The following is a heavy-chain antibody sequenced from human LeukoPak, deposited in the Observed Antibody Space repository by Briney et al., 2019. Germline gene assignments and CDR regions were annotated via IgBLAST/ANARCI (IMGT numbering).Heavy chain of an antibody. CDR1: GYTFTGYY. V-gene: IGHV1-2*02. D-gene: IGHD6-13*01. J-gene: IGHJ5*02. CDR3: ARDLRASSWYQQWFDP. Sequence: GASVKVSCKASGYTFTGYYTHWVRQAPGQGLEWMGWINPNSGGTNYAQKFQGRVTMTRDTSISTAYMELSRLRSDDTVVYYCARDLRASSWYQQWFDPWGQGTLVTVSS. CDR2: INPNSGGT.